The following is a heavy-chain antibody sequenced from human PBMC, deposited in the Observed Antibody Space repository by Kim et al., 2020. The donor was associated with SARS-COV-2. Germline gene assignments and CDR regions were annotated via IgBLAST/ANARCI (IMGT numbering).Heavy chain of an antibody. V-gene: IGHV3-23*03. Sequence: FYADSVTSRFTTSRANSQNPIYLQINSLRAEDTAVYYCATTTSGWIFDYWGQGTMVTVSS. J-gene: IGHJ4*02. D-gene: IGHD6-19*01. CDR3: ATTTSGWIFDY.